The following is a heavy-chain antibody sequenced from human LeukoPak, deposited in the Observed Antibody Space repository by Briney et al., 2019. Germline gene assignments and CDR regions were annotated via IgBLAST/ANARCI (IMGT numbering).Heavy chain of an antibody. CDR2: ISWDGGST. CDR3: AKGSYDILTRYYKH. Sequence: PGGSLRLSCAASGFTFENYAMLWVRQAPGKGLEWVSLISWDGGSTYYADSVKGRFTISRDNSKNSLYLQMNSLRTEDTALYYCAKGSYDILTRYYKHWGQGTLVTVSS. J-gene: IGHJ4*02. D-gene: IGHD3-9*01. CDR1: GFTFENYA. V-gene: IGHV3-43*01.